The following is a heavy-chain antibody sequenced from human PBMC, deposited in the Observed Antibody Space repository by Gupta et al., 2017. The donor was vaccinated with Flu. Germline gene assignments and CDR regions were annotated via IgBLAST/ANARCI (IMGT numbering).Heavy chain of an antibody. J-gene: IGHJ2*01. D-gene: IGHD3-3*01. CDR2: IIPIFGTA. V-gene: IGHV1-69*06. Sequence: EWMGGIIPIFGTANYAQKFQGRVTITADKSTSTAYMELSSLRSEDTAVYYCARAGKTYYDFWSGARNWYFDLWGRGTLVTVSS. CDR3: ARAGKTYYDFWSGARNWYFDL.